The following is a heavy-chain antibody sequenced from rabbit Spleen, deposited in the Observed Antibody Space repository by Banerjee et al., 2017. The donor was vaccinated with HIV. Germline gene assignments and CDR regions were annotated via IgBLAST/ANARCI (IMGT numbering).Heavy chain of an antibody. Sequence: QSLEESGGDLVKPGASLTLTCTASGISFSSSYYICWVRQAPGKGLEWIACIAGSSSGVAYSANWEKGRFTCSKTSPTTVTLQMASLTIAATAAYSCDWDARRSCSSYCMDLWGQGTLVTVS. CDR1: GISFSSSYY. J-gene: IGHJ6*01. D-gene: IGHD4-2*01. CDR3: DWDARRSCSSYCMDL. CDR2: IAGSSSGVA. V-gene: IGHV1S40*01.